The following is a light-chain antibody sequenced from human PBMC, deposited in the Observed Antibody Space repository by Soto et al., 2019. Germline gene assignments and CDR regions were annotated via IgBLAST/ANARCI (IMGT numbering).Light chain of an antibody. J-gene: IGLJ2*01. CDR1: SSNIGRNS. CDR3: AAWDDSPSGVV. V-gene: IGLV1-47*02. Sequence: QSVLTQPPSASGTPGQRVTISCSGSSSNIGRNSVYWYQQVPGTAPKLLIYSNHQRPSGVPDRFSGSKSGTSASLAISGLRSEDEANYYCAAWDDSPSGVVFGGGTKLTV. CDR2: SNH.